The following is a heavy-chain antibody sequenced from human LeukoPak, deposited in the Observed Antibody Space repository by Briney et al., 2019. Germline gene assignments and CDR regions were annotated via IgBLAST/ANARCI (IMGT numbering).Heavy chain of an antibody. J-gene: IGHJ6*02. CDR3: ARDWEMATIEYYYGMDV. D-gene: IGHD5-24*01. CDR2: ISSRSSYI. CDR1: GFTLSSYS. V-gene: IGHV3-21*01. Sequence: GGSLRLSCAASGFTLSSYSMNWVRQAPGKGLEWVSLISSRSSYIYYADSVKGRFTISRDNAKNSLYLQMNSLRAEDTAVYYCARDWEMATIEYYYGMDVWGQGTTVTVSS.